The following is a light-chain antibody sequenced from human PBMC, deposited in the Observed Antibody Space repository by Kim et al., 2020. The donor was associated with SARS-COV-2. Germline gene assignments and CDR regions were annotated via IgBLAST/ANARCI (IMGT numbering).Light chain of an antibody. J-gene: IGKJ5*01. CDR2: DAS. V-gene: IGKV1-39*01. CDR1: QTISTD. CDR3: QQSYNLIT. Sequence: DIQMTQSPSSLSASVGDRVTITCRASQTISTDLTWYQQKPGKAPKLLIYDASSLQSGVPSRFSGSGSGIDFTLTISNLQPEDFATYYCQQSYNLITFGQGTRLEIK.